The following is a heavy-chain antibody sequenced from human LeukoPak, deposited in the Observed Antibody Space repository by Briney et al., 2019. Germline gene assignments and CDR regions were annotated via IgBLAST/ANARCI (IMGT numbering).Heavy chain of an antibody. CDR1: GGSFSGYY. J-gene: IGHJ1*01. CDR2: INHSGST. Sequence: SETLSLTCAVYGGSFSGYYWSWIRQPPGKGLEWTGEINHSGSTNYNPSLKSRVTISVDTSKNQFSLKLSSVTAADTAVYYCARGDYDSSGYYVEAPFQHWGQGTLVTVSS. V-gene: IGHV4-34*01. CDR3: ARGDYDSSGYYVEAPFQH. D-gene: IGHD3-22*01.